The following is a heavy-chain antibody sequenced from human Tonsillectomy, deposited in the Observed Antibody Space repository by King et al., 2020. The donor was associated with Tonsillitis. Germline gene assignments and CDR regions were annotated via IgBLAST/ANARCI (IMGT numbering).Heavy chain of an antibody. J-gene: IGHJ5*02. V-gene: IGHV3-23*01. CDR2: ITRSGDIT. CDR3: AKVEPLYFGSGISPSNWLDP. Sequence: VQLQESGGGLVQPGGSLRLSCAASGFTFRSYAMTWVRQAPGKGLEWISIITRSGDITYYGDSVKGRFSISRDNSRNTLFLQLTSLRAEDTAVYYCAKVEPLYFGSGISPSNWLDPWGQGTLVTVSS. CDR1: GFTFRSYA. D-gene: IGHD3-10*01.